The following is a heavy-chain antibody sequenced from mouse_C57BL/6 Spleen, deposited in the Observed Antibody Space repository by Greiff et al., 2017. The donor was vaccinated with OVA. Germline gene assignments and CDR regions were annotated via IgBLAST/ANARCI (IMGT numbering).Heavy chain of an antibody. J-gene: IGHJ3*01. CDR1: GYAFSSSW. D-gene: IGHD2-2*01. V-gene: IGHV1-82*01. CDR2: IYPGDGET. CDR3: ARNQEASDYGYDERTWFAY. Sequence: QVQLQQSGPELVKPGASVKISCKASGYAFSSSWMNWVKQRPGKGLEWIGRIYPGDGETNYNGKFKGKATLTADKSSRTAYMQLSSLTSEDTAVYVWARNQEASDYGYDERTWFAYWGQGTVVTVSA.